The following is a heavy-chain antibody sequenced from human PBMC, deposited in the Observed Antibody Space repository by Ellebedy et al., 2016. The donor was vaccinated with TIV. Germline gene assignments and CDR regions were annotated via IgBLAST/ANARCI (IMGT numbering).Heavy chain of an antibody. CDR1: GGSISSYY. D-gene: IGHD5-12*01. V-gene: IGHV4-59*08. J-gene: IGHJ4*02. CDR3: ARARQYSGYDYDY. CDR2: IYYSGST. Sequence: MPSETLSLTCTVSGGSISSYYWSWIRQPPGKGLEWIGYIYYSGSTNYNPSLKSRVTISVDTSKNQFSLKLSSVTAADTAVYYCARARQYSGYDYDYWGQGTLVTVSS.